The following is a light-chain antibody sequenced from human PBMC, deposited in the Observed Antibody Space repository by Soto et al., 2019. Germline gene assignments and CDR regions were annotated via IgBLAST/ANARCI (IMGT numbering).Light chain of an antibody. CDR1: QSIRSY. Sequence: DIQMTQSPSTLSVSVGDRVTVTFRANQSIRSYLNWFQQKPRNAPKLLIYSASNLQSGVPSRFSGSGSGTDFTLTISSLLPEDFATYYCQHSYSTPLTFGGGTKVDIK. CDR2: SAS. CDR3: QHSYSTPLT. J-gene: IGKJ4*01. V-gene: IGKV1-39*01.